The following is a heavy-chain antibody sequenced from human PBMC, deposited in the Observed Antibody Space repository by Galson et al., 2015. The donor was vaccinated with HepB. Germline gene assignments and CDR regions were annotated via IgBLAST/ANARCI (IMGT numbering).Heavy chain of an antibody. Sequence: SVTVSCKASGGTFSSCAISWVRQAPGQGLEWMGGIIPIFGTANYAQKFQGRVTITADESTSTAYMELSSLRSEDTAVYYCAWTTQDYYGSGSHDYWGQGTLVTVSS. D-gene: IGHD3-10*01. CDR3: AWTTQDYYGSGSHDY. CDR1: GGTFSSCA. V-gene: IGHV1-69*13. CDR2: IIPIFGTA. J-gene: IGHJ4*02.